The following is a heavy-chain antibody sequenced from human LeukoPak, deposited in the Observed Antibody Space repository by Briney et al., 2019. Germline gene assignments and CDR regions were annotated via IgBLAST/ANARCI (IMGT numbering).Heavy chain of an antibody. V-gene: IGHV1-8*01. D-gene: IGHD4-17*01. CDR3: ARGPYYFITVTTPFDY. J-gene: IGHJ4*02. CDR1: GYTFTSYD. CDR2: MNSNSGNT. Sequence: GASVKVSCKASGYTFTSYDINWVRQATGQGLEWMGWMNSNSGNTGYAQKFQGRVTMTRNTSISTAYMELSSLRSEDTAVYYCARGPYYFITVTTPFDYWGQGTLVTVSS.